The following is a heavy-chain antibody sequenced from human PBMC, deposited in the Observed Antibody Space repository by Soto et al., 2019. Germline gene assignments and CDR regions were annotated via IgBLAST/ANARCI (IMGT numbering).Heavy chain of an antibody. CDR2: ISYDGSNK. CDR3: ARDPTLYYSSGWFDAFDI. J-gene: IGHJ3*02. Sequence: ESGGGVVQPGRSLRLSCAASGFTFSSYAMHWVRQAPGKGLEWVAVISYDGSNKYYADSVKGRFTISRDNSKNTLYLQMNSLRAEDTAVYYCARDPTLYYSSGWFDAFDIWGQGTMVTVSS. V-gene: IGHV3-30-3*01. D-gene: IGHD6-19*01. CDR1: GFTFSSYA.